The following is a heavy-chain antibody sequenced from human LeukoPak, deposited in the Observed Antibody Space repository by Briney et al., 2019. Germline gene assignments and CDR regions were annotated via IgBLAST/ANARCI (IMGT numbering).Heavy chain of an antibody. CDR3: AKYPTYYYDSRGYYTY. V-gene: IGHV3-23*01. D-gene: IGHD3-22*01. CDR2: ISGSGGST. Sequence: PGGSLRLSCAASGFTFSSYAMSWVRQAPGKGLEWVSVISGSGGSTYYADSVKGRFTISRDNSKNTLYLQMNSLRAEDTAVYYCAKYPTYYYDSRGYYTYWGQGTLVTVSS. CDR1: GFTFSSYA. J-gene: IGHJ4*02.